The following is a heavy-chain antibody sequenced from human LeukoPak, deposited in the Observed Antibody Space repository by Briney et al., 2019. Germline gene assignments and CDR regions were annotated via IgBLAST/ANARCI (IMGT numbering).Heavy chain of an antibody. D-gene: IGHD2-2*01. Sequence: GASVKVSCKASGGTFSSSAFTWVRQAPGQGLEWVGSIIPIVGLPKSAQEFQGRVTITADKSTSTVYMALSSLRSEHTAVYYCARTGSEYCSRTTCYDYWGQGTLVTVSS. J-gene: IGHJ4*02. CDR3: ARTGSEYCSRTTCYDY. CDR2: IIPIVGLP. CDR1: GGTFSSSA. V-gene: IGHV1-69*04.